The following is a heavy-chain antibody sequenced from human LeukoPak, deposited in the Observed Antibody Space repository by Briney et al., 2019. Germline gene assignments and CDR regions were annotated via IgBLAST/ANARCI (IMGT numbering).Heavy chain of an antibody. CDR1: GGSFSGYY. J-gene: IGHJ4*02. CDR3: ARGMGRYYYGLGSYLHSYYFDY. Sequence: PSETLSLTCAVYGGSFSGYYWSWIRQPPGKGLEWIGEINHSGSTNYNPSLKSRVTISVDTSKNQFSLKLSSVTAADTAVYYCARGMGRYYYGLGSYLHSYYFDYWGQGTLVTVSS. V-gene: IGHV4-34*01. CDR2: INHSGST. D-gene: IGHD3-10*01.